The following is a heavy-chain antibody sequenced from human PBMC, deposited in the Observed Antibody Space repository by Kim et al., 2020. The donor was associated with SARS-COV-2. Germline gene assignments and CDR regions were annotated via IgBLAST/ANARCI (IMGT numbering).Heavy chain of an antibody. J-gene: IGHJ5*02. CDR3: ARDSLGSMSNWFDP. CDR2: INPNSGGT. CDR1: GYTFTGYY. D-gene: IGHD3-16*01. V-gene: IGHV1-2*06. Sequence: ASVKVSCKASGYTFTGYYMHWVRQAPGQGLEWMGRINPNSGGTNYAQKFQGRVTMTRDTSISTAYMELSRLRSDDTAVYYCARDSLGSMSNWFDPWGQGTLVTVSS.